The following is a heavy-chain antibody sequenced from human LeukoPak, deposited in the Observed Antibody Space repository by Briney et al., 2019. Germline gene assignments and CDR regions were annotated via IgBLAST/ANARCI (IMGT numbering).Heavy chain of an antibody. CDR2: IIPIFGTA. CDR1: GGTFSSYA. V-gene: IGHV1-69*13. J-gene: IGHJ4*02. CDR3: AKDKSPGQNYYDSSGYPTDY. Sequence: SVKVSCKASGGTFSSYAISWVRQAPGQGLEWMGGIIPIFGTANYAQKFQGRVTITADESTSTAYMELSSLRSEDTAVYYCAKDKSPGQNYYDSSGYPTDYWGQGTLVTVSS. D-gene: IGHD3-22*01.